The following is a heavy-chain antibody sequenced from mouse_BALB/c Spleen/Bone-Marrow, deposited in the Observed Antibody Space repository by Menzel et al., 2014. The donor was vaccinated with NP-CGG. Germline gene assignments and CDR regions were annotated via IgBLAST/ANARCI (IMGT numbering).Heavy chain of an antibody. CDR1: GFNFSSYG. CDR3: ARHDYDWFAY. J-gene: IGHJ3*01. Sequence: EVKLQESGGGLVKPGGSLKLSCAASGFNFSSYGMSWVRQTPEKRREWVASISGGGSYTYFPDSVKGRITISRDNAKNNLYLQMSSLRSEDTALYYCARHDYDWFAYWGQGTLVTVSA. CDR2: ISGGGSYT. V-gene: IGHV5-9-2*01. D-gene: IGHD2-4*01.